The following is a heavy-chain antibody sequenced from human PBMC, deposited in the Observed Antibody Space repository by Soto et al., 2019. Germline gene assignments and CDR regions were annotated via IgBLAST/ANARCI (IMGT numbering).Heavy chain of an antibody. Sequence: GGSLRLSCAASGFTFSSYSMNWVRQAPGKGLEWVSSISSSSSYIYYADSVKGRFTISRDNAKNSLYLQMNSLRAEDTAVYYCARDPTPLLIDYYGMDVWGQGTTVTVSS. J-gene: IGHJ6*02. CDR3: ARDPTPLLIDYYGMDV. CDR2: ISSSSSYI. V-gene: IGHV3-21*01. D-gene: IGHD1-26*01. CDR1: GFTFSSYS.